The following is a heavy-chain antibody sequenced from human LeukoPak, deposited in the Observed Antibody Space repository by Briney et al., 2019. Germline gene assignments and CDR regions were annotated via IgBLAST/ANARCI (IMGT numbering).Heavy chain of an antibody. J-gene: IGHJ1*01. CDR2: IIPIFGTA. CDR3: ARDVPGPHYCSSTSCYRSRNFQH. CDR1: GGTFSSYA. D-gene: IGHD2-2*02. Sequence: ASVKVSCKASGGTFSSYAISWVRQAPGQGLEWMGGIIPIFGTANYAQKFQGRVTITADESTSTAYMELSSLRSEDTAVYYCARDVPGPHYCSSTSCYRSRNFQHWGQGTLVTVSS. V-gene: IGHV1-69*13.